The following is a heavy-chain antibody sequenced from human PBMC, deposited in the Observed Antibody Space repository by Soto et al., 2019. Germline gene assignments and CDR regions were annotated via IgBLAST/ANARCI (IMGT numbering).Heavy chain of an antibody. Sequence: EVQLVESGGGLVQPGGSLRLSCAASGFSVSSNYMSWVRQAPGKGLEWVSVIYSDSSTYYADSVKGRFTISRDNSKNTLYLQMNSLRAEDAAVYYCARRSGATVTTHWGQGTLVTVSS. J-gene: IGHJ4*02. D-gene: IGHD4-17*01. V-gene: IGHV3-66*01. CDR3: ARRSGATVTTH. CDR1: GFSVSSNY. CDR2: IYSDSST.